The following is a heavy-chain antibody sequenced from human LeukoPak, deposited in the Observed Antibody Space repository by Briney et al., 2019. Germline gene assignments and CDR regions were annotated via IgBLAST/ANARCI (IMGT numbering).Heavy chain of an antibody. D-gene: IGHD4-17*01. Sequence: SQTLSLTCTVSGGSISSGGYYWRWIRQHPGKGLEWIGYIYYSGSTYYNPSLKSRVTISVDTSKNQFSLKLSSVTAADTAVYYCARDTGYGDYDTGYFDLWGRGTLVTVSS. J-gene: IGHJ2*01. CDR1: GGSISSGGYY. CDR2: IYYSGST. CDR3: ARDTGYGDYDTGYFDL. V-gene: IGHV4-31*03.